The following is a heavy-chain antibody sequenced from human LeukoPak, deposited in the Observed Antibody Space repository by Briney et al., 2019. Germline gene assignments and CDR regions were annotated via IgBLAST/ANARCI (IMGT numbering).Heavy chain of an antibody. CDR1: GGTFSSYA. V-gene: IGHV1-69*05. CDR2: IIPIFGTA. CDR3: ARLYSSGWPLECMDV. D-gene: IGHD6-19*01. Sequence: PKASVKVSCKASGGTFSSYAISWVRQAPGQGLEWMGGIIPIFGTANYAQKFQGRVTITTDESTSTAYMELRSLRSDDTAVYHCARLYSSGWPLECMDVWGQGTTVTVSS. J-gene: IGHJ6*02.